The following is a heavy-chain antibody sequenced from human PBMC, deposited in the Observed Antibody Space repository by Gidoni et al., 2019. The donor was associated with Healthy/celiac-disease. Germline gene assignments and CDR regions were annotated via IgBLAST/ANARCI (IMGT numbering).Heavy chain of an antibody. J-gene: IGHJ2*01. CDR1: GVTFSSYW. Sequence: EVQLVESGGGLVQHGGSMRLSCAASGVTFSSYWMSWVRQAPGNGLEWVANIKQDGSEKYYVDSVKGRFTISRDNAKNSLYLQMNSLRAEDTAVYYCAREAMTTMIVQYWYFDLWGRGTLVTVSS. V-gene: IGHV3-7*01. CDR2: IKQDGSEK. CDR3: AREAMTTMIVQYWYFDL. D-gene: IGHD3-22*01.